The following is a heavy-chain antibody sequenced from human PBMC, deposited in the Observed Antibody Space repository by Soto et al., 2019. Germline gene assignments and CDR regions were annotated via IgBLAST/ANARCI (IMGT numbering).Heavy chain of an antibody. Sequence: ASVKVSCKASGYTFTSYGISWVRQAPGQGLEWMGWISAYNGNTNYAQKLQGRVTMTTDTSTSTAYMELRSLRSDDTAVYYCARLYYDILTGYYVDYWGQGTLVTVSS. D-gene: IGHD3-9*01. CDR3: ARLYYDILTGYYVDY. V-gene: IGHV1-18*01. CDR2: ISAYNGNT. CDR1: GYTFTSYG. J-gene: IGHJ4*02.